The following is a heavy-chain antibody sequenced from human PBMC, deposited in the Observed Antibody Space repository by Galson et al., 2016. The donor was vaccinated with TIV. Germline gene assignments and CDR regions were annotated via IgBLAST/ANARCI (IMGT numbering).Heavy chain of an antibody. V-gene: IGHV4-34*04. J-gene: IGHJ3*02. CDR1: GGSFSGYY. CDR2: ITHSGST. D-gene: IGHD2-15*01. CDR3: ARVRRGNVGVVDATDAFDI. Sequence: ETLSLTCAVYGGSFSGYYWTWIRQPPGKGLEWIGEITHSGSTNNTSLKSRGTISVDTSKNQLSLKVRSVTAADTALFYCARVRRGNVGVVDATDAFDIWDQGTMVTVSS.